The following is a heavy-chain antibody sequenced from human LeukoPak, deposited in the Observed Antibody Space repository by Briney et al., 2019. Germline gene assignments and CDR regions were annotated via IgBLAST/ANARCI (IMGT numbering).Heavy chain of an antibody. Sequence: SETLSLTCTVSGGSISSYYWSWIRQPPGKGLEWIGYIYYSGSTNYNPSLKSRVTISVDTSKNQFSLKLSSVTAADTAVYYCARDPAATLLGAFDIWGQGTMVTVSS. CDR2: IYYSGST. V-gene: IGHV4-59*01. CDR1: GGSISSYY. J-gene: IGHJ3*02. D-gene: IGHD2-2*01. CDR3: ARDPAATLLGAFDI.